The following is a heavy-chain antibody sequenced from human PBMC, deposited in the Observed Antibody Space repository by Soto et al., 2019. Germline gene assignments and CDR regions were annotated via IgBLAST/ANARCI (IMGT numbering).Heavy chain of an antibody. V-gene: IGHV3-48*03. CDR2: IDGSGTTK. CDR3: ARGFGRFNY. Sequence: EVQLLESGGGLVQPGGSLRLSCGVSGFTFNDFEMNWVRQAPGKGLEWLAYIDGSGTTKKYADSVRGRFTISRDNPNNSLFLQMSSLSAADTAIYYCARGFGRFNYGGLGTLVSVSS. CDR1: GFTFNDFE. D-gene: IGHD3-10*01. J-gene: IGHJ4*02.